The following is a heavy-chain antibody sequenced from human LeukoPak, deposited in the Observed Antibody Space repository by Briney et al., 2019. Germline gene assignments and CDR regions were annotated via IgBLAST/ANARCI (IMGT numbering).Heavy chain of an antibody. CDR2: VRGRDDST. V-gene: IGHV3-23*01. CDR3: AKDGYCTTATCYGWLDY. CDR1: GFTVSSYA. Sequence: GGSLRLSCVASGFTVSSYAMSWVRLAPGKGLEWVTGVRGRDDSTFYADSVRGRFTISRDNSRNTLYLQMDSLRAEDTAVYYCAKDGYCTTATCYGWLDYWGLGTLVTVSS. J-gene: IGHJ4*02. D-gene: IGHD2-2*03.